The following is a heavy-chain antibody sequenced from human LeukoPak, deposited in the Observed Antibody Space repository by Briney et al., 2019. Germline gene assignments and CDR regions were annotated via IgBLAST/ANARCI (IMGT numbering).Heavy chain of an antibody. V-gene: IGHV4-59*11. CDR2: MFFTGDT. J-gene: IGHJ4*02. Sequence: PSETLSLTCTVSGGSISSHYWAWLRQPPGKGLEWIGWMFFTGDTNYNPSLKSRVTISVDHSKNQFSLKQTSVTAADTAVYYCAKEGNDYGANSIDYWGQGTLVTVSS. CDR3: AKEGNDYGANSIDY. D-gene: IGHD4-23*01. CDR1: GGSISSHY.